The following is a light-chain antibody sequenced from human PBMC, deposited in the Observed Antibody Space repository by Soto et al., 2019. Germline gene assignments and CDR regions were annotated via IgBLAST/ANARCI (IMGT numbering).Light chain of an antibody. J-gene: IGLJ1*01. V-gene: IGLV2-14*01. CDR2: DVS. Sequence: QSALTQPASVSGSPGQSITISCTGTSSDVGGYNYVSWYQQHPGKAPKFMIYDVSNRPSGVSNRFSGSKSGNTAPLTISGLQAEDEADYYCCSYTTSNTRQIVFGTGTQLTVL. CDR1: SSDVGGYNY. CDR3: CSYTTSNTRQIV.